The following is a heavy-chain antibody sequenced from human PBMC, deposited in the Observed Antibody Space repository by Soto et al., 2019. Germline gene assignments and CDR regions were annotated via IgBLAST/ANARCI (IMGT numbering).Heavy chain of an antibody. CDR2: ISYDGSNK. Sequence: GGSLRLSCAASGFTFSSYGMHWVRQAPGKGLEWVAVISYDGSNKYYADSVKGRFTISRDNSKNTLYLQMNSLRSEDTAIYYWARTIPYGGQNYYYDGMDVWGQGTTVTVSS. D-gene: IGHD5-12*01. V-gene: IGHV3-30*03. CDR1: GFTFSSYG. CDR3: ARTIPYGGQNYYYDGMDV. J-gene: IGHJ6*02.